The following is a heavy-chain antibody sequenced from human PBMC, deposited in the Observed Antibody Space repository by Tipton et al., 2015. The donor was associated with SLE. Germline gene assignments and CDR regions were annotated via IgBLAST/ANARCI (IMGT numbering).Heavy chain of an antibody. Sequence: TLSLTCTVSGGSISSYYWSWIRQPPGKGLEWIGYIYYSGSTNYNPSLKSRVTMSVDTSKNQFSLKLSSVAAADTAVYYCARRNDILTGVDYWGQGTLVTVSS. V-gene: IGHV4-59*12. CDR3: ARRNDILTGVDY. CDR1: GGSISSYY. J-gene: IGHJ4*02. D-gene: IGHD3-9*01. CDR2: IYYSGST.